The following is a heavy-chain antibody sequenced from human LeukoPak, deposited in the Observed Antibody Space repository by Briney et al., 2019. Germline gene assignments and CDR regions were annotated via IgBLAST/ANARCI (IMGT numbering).Heavy chain of an antibody. D-gene: IGHD1-26*01. CDR1: GFTFSHYA. J-gene: IGHJ4*02. Sequence: GGSLRLSCAASGFTFSHYAMHWVRRAPGKGLEWVAVISFDGRHQYSADSVKGRLTISRDNSRHTLYLQMNSLRPEDTAIYYCARARNGTLKYWGQGTLVTVSS. V-gene: IGHV3-30*01. CDR2: ISFDGRHQ. CDR3: ARARNGTLKY.